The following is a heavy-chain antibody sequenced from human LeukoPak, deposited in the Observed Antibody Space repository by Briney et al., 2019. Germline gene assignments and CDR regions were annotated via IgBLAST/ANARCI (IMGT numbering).Heavy chain of an antibody. CDR1: GGTFSSYA. CDR2: FDPEDGET. J-gene: IGHJ4*02. CDR3: ATANTVTRFDY. Sequence: ASVKVSCKASGGTFSSYAISWVRQAPGKGLEWMGGFDPEDGETIYAQKFQGRVTMTEDTSTDTAYMELSSLRSEDTAVYYCATANTVTRFDYWGQGTLVTVSS. D-gene: IGHD4-11*01. V-gene: IGHV1-24*01.